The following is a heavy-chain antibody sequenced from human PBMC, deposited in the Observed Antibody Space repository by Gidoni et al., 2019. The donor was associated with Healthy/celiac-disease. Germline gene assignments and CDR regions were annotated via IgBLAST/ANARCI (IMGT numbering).Heavy chain of an antibody. J-gene: IGHJ4*02. Sequence: QLQLQESGPGLVKPSETLSLTCTVSGGSISSSSYYWGWIRQPPGKGLEWSGSIYYSGSTYYNPSLKSRVTISVDTSKNQFSLKLSSVTAADTAVYYCARHELSDYYDSSGYYDYWGQGTLVTVSS. CDR1: GGSISSSSYY. CDR3: ARHELSDYYDSSGYYDY. V-gene: IGHV4-39*01. CDR2: IYYSGST. D-gene: IGHD3-22*01.